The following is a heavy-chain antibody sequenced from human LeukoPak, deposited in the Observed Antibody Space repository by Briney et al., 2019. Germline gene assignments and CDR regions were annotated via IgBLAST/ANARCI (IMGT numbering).Heavy chain of an antibody. CDR1: GGSIGSYY. CDR2: VYYSGST. V-gene: IGHV4-59*08. J-gene: IGHJ4*02. D-gene: IGHD2-15*01. CDR3: ARRGYCSGGTCLTFDL. Sequence: SETLSLTCTVSGGSIGSYYWSWIRQPPGKGLEWIGYVYYSGSTSYNPSLKSRVTISVDTSKNQFSLKLSSVTAADTAVYYCARRGYCSGGTCLTFDLWGQGTLVTVSS.